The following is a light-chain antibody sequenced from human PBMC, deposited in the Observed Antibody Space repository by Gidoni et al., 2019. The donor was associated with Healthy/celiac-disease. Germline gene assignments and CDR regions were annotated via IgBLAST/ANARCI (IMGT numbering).Light chain of an antibody. Sequence: DFQMTPSPSTLSASLADRVTITCQASQDISNYLNWYQQKPGKAPKLLIYDASNWETGVPARFSGSGSGTDFTFTISSLQPEDIATYYCQQYDNRPNTFGQGTKVEIK. CDR1: QDISNY. CDR2: DAS. V-gene: IGKV1-33*01. CDR3: QQYDNRPNT. J-gene: IGKJ2*01.